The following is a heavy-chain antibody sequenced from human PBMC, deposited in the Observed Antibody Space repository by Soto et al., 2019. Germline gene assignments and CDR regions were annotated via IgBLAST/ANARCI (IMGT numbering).Heavy chain of an antibody. CDR1: GGSFSGYY. CDR2: INHSGST. J-gene: IGHJ4*02. CDR3: ARGTRANIVVVVAATVFDY. D-gene: IGHD2-15*01. Sequence: QVQLQQWGAGLLKPSETLSLTCAVYGGSFSGYYWSWIRQPPGKGLEWIGEINHSGSTNYNPSLKSGVTISADTSKNQFSLKLSSVTAADTAVYYCARGTRANIVVVVAATVFDYWGQGTLVTVSS. V-gene: IGHV4-34*01.